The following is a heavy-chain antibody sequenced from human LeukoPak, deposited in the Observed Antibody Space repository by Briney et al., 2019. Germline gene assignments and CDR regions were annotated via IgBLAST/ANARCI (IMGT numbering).Heavy chain of an antibody. CDR2: IYHSGST. V-gene: IGHV4-38-2*02. CDR3: ARVGYSSSWYPAEYFQH. J-gene: IGHJ1*01. D-gene: IGHD6-13*01. Sequence: SETLSLTCTVSGYSISSGYYWGWIRQPPGKGLEWIGNIYHSGSTYYNPSLKSRVTISVDTSKNQFSLKLSSVTAADTAVYYCARVGYSSSWYPAEYFQHWGQGTLVTVSS. CDR1: GYSISSGYY.